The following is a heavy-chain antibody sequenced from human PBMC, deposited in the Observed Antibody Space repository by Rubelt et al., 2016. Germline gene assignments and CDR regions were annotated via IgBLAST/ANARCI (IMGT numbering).Heavy chain of an antibody. J-gene: IGHJ4*02. V-gene: IGHV4-59*08. CDR1: GGSINSYY. CDR2: IYYSGST. D-gene: IGHD6-19*01. CDR3: ARSGKQWDALDY. Sequence: QVQLQESGPGLVKPSETLSLTCTVSGGSINSYYWSWIRQPPGKGLEWFGHIYYSGSTHYNPSLQRRVTIAVATSKIQFSLKLNSGTAADTAVYYCARSGKQWDALDYWGQGTLVTVSS.